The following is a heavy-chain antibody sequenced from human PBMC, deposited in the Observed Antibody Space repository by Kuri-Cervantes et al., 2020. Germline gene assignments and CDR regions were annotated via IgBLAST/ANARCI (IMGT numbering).Heavy chain of an antibody. Sequence: ASVKVSCKASGYTFTSYYMHWVRQAPGQGLEWMGIINPSGGSTSYAQKFQGRVTMTRDTSINTAYMELSSLRSEDTAVYYCARVKRSGGDLLDAFDIWGQGTLVTVSS. V-gene: IGHV1-46*01. CDR1: GYTFTSYY. CDR2: INPSGGST. J-gene: IGHJ3*02. D-gene: IGHD2-21*02. CDR3: ARVKRSGGDLLDAFDI.